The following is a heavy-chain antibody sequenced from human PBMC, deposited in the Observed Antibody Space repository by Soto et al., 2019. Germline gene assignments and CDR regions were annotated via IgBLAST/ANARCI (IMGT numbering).Heavy chain of an antibody. D-gene: IGHD7-27*01. CDR2: ISYDGSNK. Sequence: QVQLVESGGGVVQPGRSLRLSCAASGFTFSSYGMHWVRQAPGKGLEWVAVISYDGSNKYYADSVKGRFTISRDTSKNTLYLQMNSLRAEDTAVYYCAKDLGSWGQGTLVTVSS. CDR1: GFTFSSYG. J-gene: IGHJ5*02. V-gene: IGHV3-30*18. CDR3: AKDLGS.